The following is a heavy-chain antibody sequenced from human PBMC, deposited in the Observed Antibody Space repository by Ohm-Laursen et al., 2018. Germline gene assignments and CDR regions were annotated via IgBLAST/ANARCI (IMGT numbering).Heavy chain of an antibody. J-gene: IGHJ3*01. CDR2: INCKTGGT. D-gene: IGHD6-19*01. CDR1: GYTFTGYY. CDR3: ARDSAVARDNAFDV. V-gene: IGHV1-2*02. Sequence: ASVKVSCKASGYTFTGYYFHWVRQAPGQGLEWMGWINCKTGGTNYAQKLQGRVTMTRDTSITTAYMDLSRLTSDDTAVYYCARDSAVARDNAFDVWGQGTVVTVSS.